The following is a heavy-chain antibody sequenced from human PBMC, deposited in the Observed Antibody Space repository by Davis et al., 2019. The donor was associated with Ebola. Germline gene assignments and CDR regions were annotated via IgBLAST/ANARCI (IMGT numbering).Heavy chain of an antibody. V-gene: IGHV4-61*01. CDR3: VRVGWGAH. D-gene: IGHD3-16*01. Sequence: MPSETLSLTCIVSGGSVSSGPSYWNWIRQPPGKGLEWIGFISNSGRTSYSPSLKSRATISLDTSKNQFSLNLDSVTAADAAVYYCVRVGWGAHWGQGTLVTVSS. CDR2: ISNSGRT. J-gene: IGHJ4*02. CDR1: GGSVSSGPSY.